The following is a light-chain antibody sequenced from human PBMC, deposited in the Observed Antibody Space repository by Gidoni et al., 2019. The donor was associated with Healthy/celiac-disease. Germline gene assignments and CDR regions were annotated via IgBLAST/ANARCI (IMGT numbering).Light chain of an antibody. Sequence: ELVIPQSPATLSVSPGERATLSCRASQSFSSNLAWYQQKPGQAPRLLIYGASTRATGIPARFSGSGSGTEFTLTISSLQSEDFAVYYCQQYNNWPRTFGQGTKVEIK. CDR3: QQYNNWPRT. V-gene: IGKV3-15*01. CDR2: GAS. CDR1: QSFSSN. J-gene: IGKJ1*01.